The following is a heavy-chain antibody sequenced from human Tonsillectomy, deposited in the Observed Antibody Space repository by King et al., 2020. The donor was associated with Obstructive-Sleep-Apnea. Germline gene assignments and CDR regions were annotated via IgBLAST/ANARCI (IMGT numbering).Heavy chain of an antibody. CDR3: VSLTEEEAIIDH. Sequence: QLQESGPGLVKPSQTLSLTCTVSGGSISSGDYYWSWIRQPPGKGLEWIGYIYYSGTTYYNPSLKSRITMSVDTSKNQFSLKLNSVTAADTAVYYCVSLTEEEAIIDHWGQGTLVTVSS. J-gene: IGHJ4*02. CDR2: IYYSGTT. D-gene: IGHD7-27*01. V-gene: IGHV4-30-4*01. CDR1: GGSISSGDYY.